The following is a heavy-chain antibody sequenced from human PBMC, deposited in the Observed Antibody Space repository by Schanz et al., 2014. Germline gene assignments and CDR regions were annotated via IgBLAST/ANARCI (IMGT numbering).Heavy chain of an antibody. CDR2: LSGSGAGT. V-gene: IGHV3-23*04. CDR1: GFTFSGYA. D-gene: IGHD3-22*01. CDR3: GDQHGVIQQVSDY. J-gene: IGHJ4*02. Sequence: VDLVESGGGVVQPGRSLTLSCAASGFTFSGYAMGWVRQTPGKGLKWVSTLSGSGAGTFYADSVKGRFTISRNDSENTLYLRTNSLTAEDTAVYYSGDQHGVIQQVSDYWGQGTLVTVSS.